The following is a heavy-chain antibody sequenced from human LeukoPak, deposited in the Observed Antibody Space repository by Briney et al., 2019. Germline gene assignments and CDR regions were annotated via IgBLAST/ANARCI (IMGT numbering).Heavy chain of an antibody. D-gene: IGHD3-10*01. CDR3: ARGGIYSRGFDY. J-gene: IGHJ4*02. Sequence: PGGSLRLSCAASGFTFSGYSMNWVRQAPGKGLEWVSSISTTSDYIHYADSLKGRVAISRDNAKNSLYLQMNSLRAEDTAVYYCARGGIYSRGFDYWGQGSLVTVSS. CDR1: GFTFSGYS. V-gene: IGHV3-21*01. CDR2: ISTTSDYI.